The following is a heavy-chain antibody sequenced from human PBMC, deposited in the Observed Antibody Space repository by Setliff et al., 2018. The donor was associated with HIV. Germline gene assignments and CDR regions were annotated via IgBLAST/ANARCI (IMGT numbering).Heavy chain of an antibody. D-gene: IGHD2-15*01. J-gene: IGHJ4*02. V-gene: IGHV1-69*10. Sequence: RASVKVSCKASGGTFSSYAISWVRQAPGQGLEWMGGIIPILGIANYAQKSQGRVTMTRNTSISTAYMELSSLRSEDTAVYYCAREGLVNWGQGTLVTVSS. CDR2: IIPILGIA. CDR1: GGTFSSYA. CDR3: AREGLVN.